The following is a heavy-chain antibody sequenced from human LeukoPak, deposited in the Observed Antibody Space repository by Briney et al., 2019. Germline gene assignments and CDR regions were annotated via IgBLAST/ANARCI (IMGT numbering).Heavy chain of an antibody. CDR1: GFTVSSNS. CDR2: ISGSGSTI. Sequence: GGSLRLSCTVSGFTVSSNSMNWVRQAPGKGLEWVSYISGSGSTIYYADSVKGRFTISRDNAKNSLYLQMNSLRAEDTAVYYCARLRYDFVWGSFDYWGQGTLVTVSS. D-gene: IGHD3-16*01. CDR3: ARLRYDFVWGSFDY. V-gene: IGHV3-48*04. J-gene: IGHJ4*02.